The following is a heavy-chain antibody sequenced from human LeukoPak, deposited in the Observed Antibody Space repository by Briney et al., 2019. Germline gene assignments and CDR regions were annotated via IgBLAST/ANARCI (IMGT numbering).Heavy chain of an antibody. D-gene: IGHD5-24*01. Sequence: GGSLRDSCADPGVSLRAYEMKWVRPAPGKGLERIADITISGHTKNYADSVKGRFSISRDNARKSLYLQMHSLRVEYTGVYYCARGDPHADLWGQGTLVTVSS. V-gene: IGHV3-48*03. CDR3: ARGDPHADL. J-gene: IGHJ5*02. CDR1: GVSLRAYE. CDR2: ITISGHTK.